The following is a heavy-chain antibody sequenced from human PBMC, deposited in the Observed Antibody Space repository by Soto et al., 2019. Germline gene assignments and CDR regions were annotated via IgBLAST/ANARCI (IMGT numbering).Heavy chain of an antibody. Sequence: PGGSLRLSCAASGFTFSSYAMHWVRQAPGKGLEWVAVISYDGSNKYYADSVKGRFTISRDNSKNTLYLQMNSLRAEDTAVYYCARASSGWPWDYYYYGMDVWGQGTTVTAP. V-gene: IGHV3-30-3*01. CDR2: ISYDGSNK. D-gene: IGHD6-19*01. CDR3: ARASSGWPWDYYYYGMDV. J-gene: IGHJ6*02. CDR1: GFTFSSYA.